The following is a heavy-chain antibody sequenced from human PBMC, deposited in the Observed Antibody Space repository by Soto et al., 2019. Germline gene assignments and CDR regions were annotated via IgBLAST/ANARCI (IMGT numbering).Heavy chain of an antibody. Sequence: GESLKISCKGSGYSFTSYWISWVRQMPGKGLEWMGRIDPSDSYTNYSPSFQGHVTISADKSISTAYLQWSSLKASDTAMYYCARRGNASAGTGYYYGMAVWAQGTSVTVSS. V-gene: IGHV5-10-1*01. CDR1: GYSFTSYW. CDR2: IDPSDSYT. D-gene: IGHD6-13*01. CDR3: ARRGNASAGTGYYYGMAV. J-gene: IGHJ6*02.